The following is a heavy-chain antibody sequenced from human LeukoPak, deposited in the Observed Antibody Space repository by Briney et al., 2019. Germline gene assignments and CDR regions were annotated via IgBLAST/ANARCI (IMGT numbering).Heavy chain of an antibody. Sequence: GGSLLLSCAASGCTFGSYGMHWVRQAQGKGLEWVAVIWYDGSNKYYADSVKGRFTISRDNSKNTLYLQMNSLRAEDTAVYYCARGDGGLWFGELFGYYYGMDVWGKGTTVTVSS. D-gene: IGHD3-10*01. CDR3: ARGDGGLWFGELFGYYYGMDV. CDR2: IWYDGSNK. CDR1: GCTFGSYG. V-gene: IGHV3-33*01. J-gene: IGHJ6*04.